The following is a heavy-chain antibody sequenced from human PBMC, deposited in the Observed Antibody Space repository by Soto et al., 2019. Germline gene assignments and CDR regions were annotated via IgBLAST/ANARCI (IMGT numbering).Heavy chain of an antibody. V-gene: IGHV4-34*01. D-gene: IGHD3-9*01. Sequence: QVQLQQWGAGLLKPSETLSLTCAVYGGSFSGYYWSWIRQPPGKGLEWIGEINHSGSTNYNPSLKSRVTISVDTSKNQFSLKLSSVTAADTAVYYCARSYGGYFDWLLFPNHFDYWGQGTLVTVSS. CDR3: ARSYGGYFDWLLFPNHFDY. CDR2: INHSGST. J-gene: IGHJ4*02. CDR1: GGSFSGYY.